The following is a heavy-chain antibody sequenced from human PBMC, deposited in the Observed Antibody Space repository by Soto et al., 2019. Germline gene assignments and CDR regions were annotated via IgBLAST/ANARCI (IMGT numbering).Heavy chain of an antibody. D-gene: IGHD2-15*01. CDR2: ISSTSSHI. Sequence: GGSLRLSCVASEFSFSTYNMNWVRQAPGKGLEWVSFISSTSSHIHYADSVKGRFTISRDNAKNSLYLQMNSLRAEDTAVYYCARRSPSWAFDIWGQGTMVTVSS. J-gene: IGHJ3*02. CDR3: ARRSPSWAFDI. CDR1: EFSFSTYN. V-gene: IGHV3-21*04.